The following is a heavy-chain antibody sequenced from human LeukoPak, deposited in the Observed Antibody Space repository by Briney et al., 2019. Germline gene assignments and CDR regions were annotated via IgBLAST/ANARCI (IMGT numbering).Heavy chain of an antibody. J-gene: IGHJ3*02. CDR3: ARARYANAWYAFDI. CDR2: LSHSGSS. V-gene: IGHV4-59*02. Sequence: SETLSLTCTVSGXSVSSYYGSWIRRPPGRGLEWIAYLSHSGSSDSNPSLTSRVTTLVDTSKNQFSLKLTSVTAADTAVYYCARARYANAWYAFDIWGHGTMVTVSS. CDR1: GXSVSSYY. D-gene: IGHD2-2*01.